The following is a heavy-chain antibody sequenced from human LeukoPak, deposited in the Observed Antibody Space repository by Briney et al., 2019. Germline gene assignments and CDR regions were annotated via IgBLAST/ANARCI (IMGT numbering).Heavy chain of an antibody. V-gene: IGHV3-23*01. CDR1: GFTFSTYA. Sequence: GGSLRLSCAATGFTFSTYAMSWVRQAPGKGLEWVSTISDSGANTYYADSVRGRFTISRDNSKNTLYLQKNSLRADDTAIYYCAKSMTLQWRGFFDLWGRGTHVTVSS. CDR3: AKSMTLQWRGFFDL. D-gene: IGHD6-19*01. CDR2: ISDSGANT. J-gene: IGHJ2*01.